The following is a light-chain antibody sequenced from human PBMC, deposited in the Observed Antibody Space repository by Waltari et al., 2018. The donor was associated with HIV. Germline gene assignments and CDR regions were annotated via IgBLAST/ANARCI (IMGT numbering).Light chain of an antibody. CDR3: SSYTDTTTLGVV. CDR2: EVR. Sequence: QSALTQPASVSGSPGQSITISCTGTSSNVGSYNYVSWYQQRPGAAPKLLIYEVRNRPSGISSRFSGSKSGNTASLTISGLQAEDEADYYCSSYTDTTTLGVVFGGGTKLTVL. CDR1: SSNVGSYNY. J-gene: IGLJ2*01. V-gene: IGLV2-14*01.